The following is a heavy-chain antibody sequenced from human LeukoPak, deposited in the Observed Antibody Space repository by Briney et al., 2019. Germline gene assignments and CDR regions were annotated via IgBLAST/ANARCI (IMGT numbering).Heavy chain of an antibody. J-gene: IGHJ4*02. CDR2: INQDGREK. CDR1: GFTFSSYW. CDR3: ARESHANYDY. V-gene: IGHV3-7*01. D-gene: IGHD1-7*01. Sequence: GGPLRLSCAASGFTFSSYWMNWVRQAPGKGLEWVANINQDGREKFYVDSVKGRFTISRDNAKNSLYLQMNSLRAEDTAVYFCARESHANYDYWGQGTLVTVSS.